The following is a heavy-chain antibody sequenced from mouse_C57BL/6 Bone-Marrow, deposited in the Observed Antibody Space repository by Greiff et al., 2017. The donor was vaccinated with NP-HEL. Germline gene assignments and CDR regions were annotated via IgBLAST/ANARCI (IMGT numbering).Heavy chain of an antibody. V-gene: IGHV3-6*01. CDR3: ARDGTVVATGYFDY. Sequence: EVKVEESGPGLVKPSQSLSLTCSVTGYSITSGYYWNWIRQFPGNKLEWMGYISYDGSNNYNPSLKNRISITRDTSKNQFFLKLNSVTTEDTATYYCARDGTVVATGYFDYWGQGTTLTVSS. D-gene: IGHD1-1*01. J-gene: IGHJ2*01. CDR1: GYSITSGYY. CDR2: ISYDGSN.